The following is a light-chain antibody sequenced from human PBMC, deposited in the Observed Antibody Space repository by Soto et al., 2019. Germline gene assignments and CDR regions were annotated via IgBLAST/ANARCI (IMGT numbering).Light chain of an antibody. CDR3: MQALQTPLT. J-gene: IGKJ4*01. V-gene: IGKV1-5*03. CDR1: QTISSW. CDR2: LGS. Sequence: DIQMTQSPSTLSGSVGDRVTITCRASQTISSWLAWYQQKPGKAPKLLIYLGSNRASGVPDRFSGSGSGTDFTLKISRVEAEDVGVYYCMQALQTPLTFGGGTKVDI.